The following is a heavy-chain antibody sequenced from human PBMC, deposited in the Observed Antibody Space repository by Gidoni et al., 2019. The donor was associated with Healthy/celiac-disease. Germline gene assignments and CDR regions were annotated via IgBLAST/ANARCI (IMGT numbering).Heavy chain of an antibody. CDR2: INHSGST. D-gene: IGHD4-17*01. CDR3: ARRTVTTVLEDY. Sequence: QVQLQQWGAGLLKPSETLSLTCAVYGGSFSGYYWSWIRQPPGKGLEWIGEINHSGSTNYNPSLKSRVTISVDTSKNQFSLKLSSVTAADTAVYYCARRTVTTVLEDYWGQGTLVTVSS. J-gene: IGHJ4*02. V-gene: IGHV4-34*01. CDR1: GGSFSGYY.